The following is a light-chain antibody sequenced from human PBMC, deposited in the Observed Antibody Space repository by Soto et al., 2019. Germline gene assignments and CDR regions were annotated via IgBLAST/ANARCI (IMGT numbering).Light chain of an antibody. V-gene: IGKV2-28*01. Sequence: IVMTQSPLSLPVTPGEPASISCRSSQSLLHTNGYNYLDWYLQKPGHSPQLLIYLGSNRASGVPDRFSGSGSGTDFTLKISTVEADDVGVYYCMQALQTPLSFGGGTKVEIK. CDR3: MQALQTPLS. J-gene: IGKJ4*01. CDR1: QSLLHTNGYNY. CDR2: LGS.